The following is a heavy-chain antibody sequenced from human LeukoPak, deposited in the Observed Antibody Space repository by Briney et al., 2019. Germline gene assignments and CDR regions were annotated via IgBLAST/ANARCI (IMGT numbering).Heavy chain of an antibody. J-gene: IGHJ6*03. CDR3: AREKNSGSYYGSRDMDV. D-gene: IGHD1-26*01. CDR2: ISGSGGST. Sequence: GGSLRLSCAASGFTFSSYAMSWVRQAPGKGLEWVSAISGSGGSTYYADSVKGRFTISRGNSKNTLYLQMNSLRAEDTAVYYCAREKNSGSYYGSRDMDVWGKGTTVTVSS. V-gene: IGHV3-23*01. CDR1: GFTFSSYA.